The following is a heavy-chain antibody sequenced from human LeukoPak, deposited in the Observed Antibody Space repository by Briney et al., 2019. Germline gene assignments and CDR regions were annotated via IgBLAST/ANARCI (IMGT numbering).Heavy chain of an antibody. CDR1: GFTFSSYD. V-gene: IGHV3-13*01. CDR2: IGTAGDT. Sequence: GGSLRLSCAASGFTFSSYDMHWVRQATGKGLEWVSAIGTAGDTYYPGSVKGRFTISRENAKNSLCFQMNSLRAGDTAVYYCARAFGYGMDVWGQGTTVTVSS. J-gene: IGHJ6*02. D-gene: IGHD2/OR15-2a*01. CDR3: ARAFGYGMDV.